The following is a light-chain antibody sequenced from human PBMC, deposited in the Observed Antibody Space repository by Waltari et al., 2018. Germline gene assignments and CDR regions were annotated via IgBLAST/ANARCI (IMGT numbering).Light chain of an antibody. V-gene: IGLV1-44*01. J-gene: IGLJ3*02. Sequence: QSVLTQPPSASGTPGQRVTIPCSGSSSNIGSNTVNWYQHLPGTAPKLLLYSNNQRPSGVPDRFSGSKSGTSASLAISGLQSEDAADYYCAAWDDSLNAWLFGGGTKLTVL. CDR2: SNN. CDR1: SSNIGSNT. CDR3: AAWDDSLNAWL.